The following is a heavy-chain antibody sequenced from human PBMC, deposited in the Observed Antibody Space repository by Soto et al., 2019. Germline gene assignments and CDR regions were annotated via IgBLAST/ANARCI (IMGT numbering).Heavy chain of an antibody. CDR2: ISGSGGST. CDR3: AKDMQVVVPAAVDAFDI. Sequence: GGSLRLSCAASGFTFSSYAMSWVRQAPGKGLEWVSAISGSGGSTYYADSVKGRFTISRDNSKNTLYLQMNSLRAEDTAVYYCAKDMQVVVPAAVDAFDIWGQGTMVTVSS. J-gene: IGHJ3*02. V-gene: IGHV3-23*01. CDR1: GFTFSSYA. D-gene: IGHD2-2*01.